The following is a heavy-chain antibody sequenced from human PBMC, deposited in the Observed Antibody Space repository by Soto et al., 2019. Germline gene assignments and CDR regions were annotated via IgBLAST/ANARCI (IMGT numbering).Heavy chain of an antibody. CDR3: AKAYFVWSSEQPYYFDY. J-gene: IGHJ4*02. V-gene: IGHV3-23*01. CDR2: ISGSGGRS. CDR1: GFTFSNYA. D-gene: IGHD3-16*01. Sequence: EVQLLDSGGGLVQPGGSLRLSCAASGFTFSNYAMTWVRHGPGKGLEWVSGISGSGGRSYYADSVKGRFTISRDNSKSTLYLQMNSLRAEDPAVYYCAKAYFVWSSEQPYYFDYWGQGTLVTVSS.